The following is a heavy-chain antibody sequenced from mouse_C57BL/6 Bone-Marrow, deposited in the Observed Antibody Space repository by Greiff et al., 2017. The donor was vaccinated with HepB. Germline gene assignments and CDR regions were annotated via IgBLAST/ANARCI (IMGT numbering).Heavy chain of an antibody. D-gene: IGHD2-12*01. CDR3: ARVTGGFAY. CDR1: GYAFSSSW. Sequence: VQLQQSGPELVKPGASVKISCKASGYAFSSSWMNWVKQRPGKGLEWIGRIYPGDGDTNYNGKFKGKATLTADKSSSTAYMQLSSLASEDSAVYFCARVTGGFAYWGQGTLVTVSA. CDR2: IYPGDGDT. V-gene: IGHV1-82*01. J-gene: IGHJ3*01.